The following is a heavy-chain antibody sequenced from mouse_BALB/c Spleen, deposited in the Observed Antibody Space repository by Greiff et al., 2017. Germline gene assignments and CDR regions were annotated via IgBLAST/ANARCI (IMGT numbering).Heavy chain of an antibody. CDR1: GFTFSSYA. Sequence: EVMLVESGGGLVKPGGSLKLSCAASGFTFSSYAMSWVRQTPEKRLEWVASISSGGSTYYPDSVKGRFTISRDNAKNNLYLQMSSLKSEDTAMYYCARDQFAYWGQGTLVTVSA. CDR2: ISSGGST. V-gene: IGHV5-6-5*01. J-gene: IGHJ3*01. CDR3: ARDQFAY.